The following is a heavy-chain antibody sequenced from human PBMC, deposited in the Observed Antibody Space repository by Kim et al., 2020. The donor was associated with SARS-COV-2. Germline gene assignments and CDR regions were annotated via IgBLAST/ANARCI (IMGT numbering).Heavy chain of an antibody. J-gene: IGHJ4*02. Sequence: SRVTISVDTSKNQFSLKLSSVTAADTAMYYCARHGDFSRGYSYAVGGFDYWGQGTLVTVSS. CDR3: ARHGDFSRGYSYAVGGFDY. D-gene: IGHD5-18*01. V-gene: IGHV4-59*08.